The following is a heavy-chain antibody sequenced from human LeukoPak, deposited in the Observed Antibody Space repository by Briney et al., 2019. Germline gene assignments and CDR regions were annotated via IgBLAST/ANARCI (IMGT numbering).Heavy chain of an antibody. CDR1: GYTFSSHD. Sequence: ASVKVSCKASGYTFSSHDINWVRQVPGHGLEWLGWMNPNSGNTGYAQKFQGRVTMTRNTSISTAYMELSLRSEDTAVYYCARGLLEFDFDYWGQGTLVTVSS. V-gene: IGHV1-8*01. CDR3: ARGLLEFDFDY. CDR2: MNPNSGNT. D-gene: IGHD1-1*01. J-gene: IGHJ4*02.